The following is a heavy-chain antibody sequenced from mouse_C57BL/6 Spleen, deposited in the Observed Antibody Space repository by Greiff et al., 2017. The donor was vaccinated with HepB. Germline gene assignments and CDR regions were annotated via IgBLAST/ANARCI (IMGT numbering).Heavy chain of an antibody. CDR1: GYTFTSYW. Sequence: QVQLQQPGAELVRPGTSVKLSCKASGYTFTSYWMHWVKQRPGQGLEWIGVIDPSDSYTNYNQKFKGKATLTVDTSSSTAYMQLSSLTSEDSAVYYCARSRDYGSSYGYFDYWDQGTTLTVSS. CDR3: ARSRDYGSSYGYFDY. D-gene: IGHD1-1*01. V-gene: IGHV1-59*01. CDR2: IDPSDSYT. J-gene: IGHJ2*01.